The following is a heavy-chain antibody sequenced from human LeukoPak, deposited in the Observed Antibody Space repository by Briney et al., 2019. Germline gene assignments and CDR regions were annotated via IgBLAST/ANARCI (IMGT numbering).Heavy chain of an antibody. CDR3: ARDRYSSSSTYYYYYMDV. D-gene: IGHD6-6*01. V-gene: IGHV4-39*07. CDR1: GGSTGSSSYY. CDR2: IYYSGST. J-gene: IGHJ6*03. Sequence: SETLSLTCTVSGGSTGSSSYYWGWIRQPPGKGLEWIGSIYYSGSTYYNPSLKSRVTISVDTSKNQFSLKLSSVTAADTAVYYCARDRYSSSSTYYYYYMDVWGKGTRSPSP.